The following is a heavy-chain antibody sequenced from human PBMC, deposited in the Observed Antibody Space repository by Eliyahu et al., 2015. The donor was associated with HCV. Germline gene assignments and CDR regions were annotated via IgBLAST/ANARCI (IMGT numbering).Heavy chain of an antibody. D-gene: IGHD3-10*01. V-gene: IGHV1-69*01. CDR1: GXTFSXYA. CDR3: ARDLWFGESHFSGMDV. CDR2: VIPIFGTA. J-gene: IGHJ6*02. Sequence: QVQLVQSGAEVKKPGSSVKVSCKASGXTFSXYAISWVRQAPGQGLEWMGGVIPIFGTANYAQKFQGRVTITADESTSTAYMELSSLRSEDTAVYYCARDLWFGESHFSGMDVWGQGTTVTVSS.